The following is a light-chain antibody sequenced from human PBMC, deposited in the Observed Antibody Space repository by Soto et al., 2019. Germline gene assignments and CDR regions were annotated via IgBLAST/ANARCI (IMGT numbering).Light chain of an antibody. Sequence: EIVMTQSPATLSVSPGERATLSCRASQSVSSNLAWYQQKPGQAPRLLIYGASTRATGIPARFSGSGSVTEFNLTISSLQSEDFAVYYCQQYNNWPPTFGQGTKLEIK. CDR3: QQYNNWPPT. J-gene: IGKJ2*01. CDR1: QSVSSN. CDR2: GAS. V-gene: IGKV3-15*01.